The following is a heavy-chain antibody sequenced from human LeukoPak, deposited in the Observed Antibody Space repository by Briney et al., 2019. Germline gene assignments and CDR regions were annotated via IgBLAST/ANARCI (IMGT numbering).Heavy chain of an antibody. J-gene: IGHJ4*02. CDR2: IYYSGST. D-gene: IGHD3-22*01. CDR1: GGSISSYY. V-gene: IGHV4-59*01. CDR3: ARRYYYDSSGYYSD. Sequence: SETLSLTCTVSGGSISSYYWSWIRQPPGKGLEWIGYIYYSGSTNYNPSLKSRVTISVDTSKNQFSLKLSSVTAADTAVYYCARRYYYDSSGYYSDWGQGTLVTVSS.